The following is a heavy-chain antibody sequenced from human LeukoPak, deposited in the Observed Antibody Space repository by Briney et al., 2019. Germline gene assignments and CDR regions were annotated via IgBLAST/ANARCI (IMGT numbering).Heavy chain of an antibody. D-gene: IGHD3-22*01. J-gene: IGHJ5*02. CDR2: IYSGGAT. CDR3: AREGVNYYDSSGYYAVS. V-gene: IGHV3-66*01. CDR1: GLTVSNNF. Sequence: GGSLRLSCAASGLTVSNNFMDWVRQAPGRGLEWVSTIYSGGATYYADSVRGRFTISRDNSQNTVYLQMNSLRAEDTAVYYCAREGVNYYDSSGYYAVSWGQGTLVTVSS.